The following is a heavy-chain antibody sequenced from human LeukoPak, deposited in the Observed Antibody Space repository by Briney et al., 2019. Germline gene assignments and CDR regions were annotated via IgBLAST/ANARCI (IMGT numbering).Heavy chain of an antibody. J-gene: IGHJ4*02. CDR2: ISSSSSTI. D-gene: IGHD5-18*01. Sequence: GGSQRLSCAASGFTFSSYSMNWVRQAPGKGLEWVSYISSSSSTIYYADSVKGRFTISRDNAKNSLYLQMNSLRAEDTAVYYCARDYGYGYDYWGQGTLVTVSS. V-gene: IGHV3-48*01. CDR1: GFTFSSYS. CDR3: ARDYGYGYDY.